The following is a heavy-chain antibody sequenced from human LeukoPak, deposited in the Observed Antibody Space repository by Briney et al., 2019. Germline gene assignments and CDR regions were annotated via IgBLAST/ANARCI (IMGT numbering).Heavy chain of an antibody. CDR1: GYGFTNYW. CDR3: ARLPAFGGNSAYFDF. J-gene: IGHJ4*02. V-gene: IGHV5-51*01. CDR2: IFPYDSDI. Sequence: GESLKISCRASGYGFTNYWIAWVRQMPGKGLEWMGTIFPYDSDIRYSPSFQGQVTLSADKSITTAFLQWSSLKASDTAIYYCARLPAFGGNSAYFDFWAQGTLVTVSS. D-gene: IGHD4-23*01.